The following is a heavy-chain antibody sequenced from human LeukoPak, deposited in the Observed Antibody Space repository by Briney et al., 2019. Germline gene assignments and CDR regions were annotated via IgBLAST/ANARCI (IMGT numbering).Heavy chain of an antibody. CDR1: GGTFSSYA. CDR2: IIPIFGTA. V-gene: IGHV1-69*13. D-gene: IGHD4/OR15-4a*01. CDR3: ARPSANPDYYYYYMDV. Sequence: SVKVSCKASGGTFSSYAISWVRQAPGQGLEWMGGIIPIFGTANYAQKFQGRVTITADESTSTACMELSSLRSEDTAVYYCARPSANPDYYYYYMDVWGKGTTVTNSS. J-gene: IGHJ6*03.